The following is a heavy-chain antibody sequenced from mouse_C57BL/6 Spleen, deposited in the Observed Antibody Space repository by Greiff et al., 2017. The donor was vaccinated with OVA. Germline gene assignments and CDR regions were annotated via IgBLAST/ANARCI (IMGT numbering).Heavy chain of an antibody. CDR3: AREYDYDEDAY. CDR2: IYPGDGDT. V-gene: IGHV1-82*01. Sequence: VQLQESGPELVKPGASVKISCKASGYAFSSSWMNWVKQRPGKGLEWIGRIYPGDGDTNYNGKFKGKATLTADKSSSTAYMQLSSLTSEDSAVYFCAREYDYDEDAYWGQGTLVTVSA. J-gene: IGHJ3*01. D-gene: IGHD2-4*01. CDR1: GYAFSSSW.